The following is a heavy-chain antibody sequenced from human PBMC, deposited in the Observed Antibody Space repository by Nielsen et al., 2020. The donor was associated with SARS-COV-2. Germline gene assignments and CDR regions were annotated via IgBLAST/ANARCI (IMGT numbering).Heavy chain of an antibody. V-gene: IGHV3-9*01. CDR3: ARDVRPGVTSWFEFAMDV. J-gene: IGHJ6*02. CDR1: GFTFLDYA. CDR2: LIGDSGRV. D-gene: IGHD2-21*02. Sequence: SLRLSCAASGFTFLDYAIYWVRQPPGKGLEWVASLIGDSGRVAYADSVKGRFTISRDNAKNSLFLQMNSLRVDDTAFYFCARDVRPGVTSWFEFAMDVWGLGIAVTV.